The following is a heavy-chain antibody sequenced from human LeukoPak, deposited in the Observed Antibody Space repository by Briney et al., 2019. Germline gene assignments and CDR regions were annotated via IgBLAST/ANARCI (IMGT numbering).Heavy chain of an antibody. D-gene: IGHD2-15*01. J-gene: IGHJ4*02. Sequence: EAPVKVSCKASGGTFISYAISWVRQAPGQGLEWMGGIIPIVGTANYAQKFQRRGTITAGESTSTAYTERSSLRSEDTAVYYCALSQKDCSGGSCYQYYSAYWGQATLVTAPS. CDR1: GGTFISYA. CDR2: IIPIVGTA. V-gene: IGHV1-69*13. CDR3: ALSQKDCSGGSCYQYYSAY.